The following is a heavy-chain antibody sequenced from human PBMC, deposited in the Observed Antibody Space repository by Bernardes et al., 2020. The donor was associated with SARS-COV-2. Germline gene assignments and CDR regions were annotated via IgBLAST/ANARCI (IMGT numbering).Heavy chain of an antibody. CDR2: INQDGNAK. CDR1: GFTFTNYW. J-gene: IGHJ5*02. D-gene: IGHD2-15*01. CDR3: AKPGVGSCPGGCSYRRYH. Sequence: GGSLRLSCGASGFTFTNYWIHWVRQAPGKGLEWVANINQDGNAKYYVDSEKGRFTISRDNAKSSLYLQMNSLRAEDTGVHYRAKPGVGSCPGGCSYRRYHWGKGTLVSV. V-gene: IGHV3-7*01.